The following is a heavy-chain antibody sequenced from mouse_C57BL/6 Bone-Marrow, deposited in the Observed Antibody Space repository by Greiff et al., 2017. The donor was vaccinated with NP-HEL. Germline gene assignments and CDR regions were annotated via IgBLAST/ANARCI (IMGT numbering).Heavy chain of an antibody. J-gene: IGHJ3*01. D-gene: IGHD2-3*01. CDR1: GYTFTDYY. CDR3: ARRVYDGYFAY. CDR2: INPNNGGT. Sequence: EVQLQQSGPELVKPGASVKISCKASGYTFTDYYMNWVKQSHGKSLEWIGDINPNNGGTSYNQKFKGKATLTVDKSSSTAYMELRSLTSEDSAVYYCARRVYDGYFAYWGQGTLVTVSA. V-gene: IGHV1-26*01.